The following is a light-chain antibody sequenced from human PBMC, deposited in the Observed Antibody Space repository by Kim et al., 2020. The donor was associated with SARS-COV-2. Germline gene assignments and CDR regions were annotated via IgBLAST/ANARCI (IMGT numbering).Light chain of an antibody. CDR1: QSVGSN. Sequence: PGVGSTLSCRAIQSVGSNLAWYQQKLGQPPRLLIHGASTSATGIPASFTGIGSGTDFTLTISSLQSEDFAVYSCQQYNNCPRALTFGGGTEVDIK. J-gene: IGKJ4*01. CDR2: GAS. V-gene: IGKV3-15*01. CDR3: QQYNNCPRALT.